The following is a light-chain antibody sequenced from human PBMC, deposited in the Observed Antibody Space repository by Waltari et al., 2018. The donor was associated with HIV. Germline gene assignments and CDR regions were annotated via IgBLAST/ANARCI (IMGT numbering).Light chain of an antibody. V-gene: IGKV1-39*01. CDR2: SAS. J-gene: IGKJ1*01. CDR3: EQNYDFTRT. Sequence: DIQITQSPRSLSASVGETVTFTCRSSQKVRTYVNWYQQTLGRPPRLLIFSASSLQSGVSSRFSGRGSGTDFTLTIKNLQPEDFATYYCEQNYDFTRTFGQGTTVG. CDR1: QKVRTY.